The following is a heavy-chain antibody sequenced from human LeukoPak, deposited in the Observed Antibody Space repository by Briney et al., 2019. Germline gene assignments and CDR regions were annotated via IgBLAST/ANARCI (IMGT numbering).Heavy chain of an antibody. D-gene: IGHD5-18*01. CDR1: GDSVATDTW. CDR3: ARAATGHSYGYYY. V-gene: IGHV3-48*04. CDR2: ISSGSSTI. J-gene: IGHJ4*02. Sequence: ETLSLTCAVSGDSVATDTWWSWVRQPPGKGLEWVSYISSGSSTIYYADSVKGRFTISRDNAKSSLYLQMNSLRAEDTAVYHCARAATGHSYGYYYWGQGTLVTVSS.